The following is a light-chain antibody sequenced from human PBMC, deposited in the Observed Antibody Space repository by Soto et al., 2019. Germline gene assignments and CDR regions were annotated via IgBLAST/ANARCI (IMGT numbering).Light chain of an antibody. CDR3: QQRSRWPWT. V-gene: IGKV3-11*01. CDR2: DAS. J-gene: IGKJ1*01. CDR1: QHIWSY. Sequence: EIVSTQSPATLSSSPGERATLSCRASQHIWSYLAWYQQKPGQAPRLLMYDASKRATGIPARFSGSGSGTDFTLTISSLEPEDFAVYYCQQRSRWPWTFGHGTKVDIK.